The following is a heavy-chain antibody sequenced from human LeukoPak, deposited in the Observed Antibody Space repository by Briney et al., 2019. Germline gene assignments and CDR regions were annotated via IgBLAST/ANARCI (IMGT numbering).Heavy chain of an antibody. D-gene: IGHD4-23*01. V-gene: IGHV4-30-4*01. CDR1: GGSISSGDYY. J-gene: IGHJ3*02. CDR3: ARAGLPPNDYGGNFDAFDI. Sequence: SETLSLTCTVSGGSISSGDYYWSWIRQPPGKGLEWIGYIYYSGSTYYNPSLKSRVTISVDTSKNQFSLKLSSVTAADTAVYYCARAGLPPNDYGGNFDAFDIWGQGTMVTVSS. CDR2: IYYSGST.